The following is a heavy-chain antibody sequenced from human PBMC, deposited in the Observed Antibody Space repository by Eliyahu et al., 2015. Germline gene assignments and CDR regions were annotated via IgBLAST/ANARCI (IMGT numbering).Heavy chain of an antibody. CDR3: ARDRYSSGWYTLPRSY. V-gene: IGHV3-30-3*01. J-gene: IGHJ4*02. D-gene: IGHD6-19*01. CDR1: GFTFXSYA. CDR2: ISYDGSNK. Sequence: QVQLVESXGGVVQPGRSLRLSCAASGFTFXSYAMHWVRQAPGKGLEGVAVISYDGSNKYYADSVKGRFTISRDNSKNTLYLQMNSLRAEDTAVYYCARDRYSSGWYTLPRSYWGQGTLVTVSS.